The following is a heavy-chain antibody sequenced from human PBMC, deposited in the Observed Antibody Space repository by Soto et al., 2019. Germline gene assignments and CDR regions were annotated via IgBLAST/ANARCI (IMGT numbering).Heavy chain of an antibody. Sequence: VKVSCKASGGTFSSYAISWVRQAPGQGLEWMGGIIPIFGTANYAQKFQGRVTITADESTSTAYMELSSLRSEDTAVYYCAREPQYRLELRGTDWFDPWGQGTLVTV. CDR1: GGTFSSYA. V-gene: IGHV1-69*01. D-gene: IGHD1-7*01. CDR2: IIPIFGTA. J-gene: IGHJ5*02. CDR3: AREPQYRLELRGTDWFDP.